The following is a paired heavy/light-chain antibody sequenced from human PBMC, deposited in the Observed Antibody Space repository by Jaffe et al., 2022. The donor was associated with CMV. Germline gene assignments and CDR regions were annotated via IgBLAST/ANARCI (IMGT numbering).Light chain of an antibody. CDR2: GAS. V-gene: IGKV3-15*01. Sequence: EIVMTQSPATLSVSPGERATLSCRASQSVSSNLAWYQQKPGQAPRLLIYGASTRATGIPARFSGSGSGTEFTLTISSLQSEDFAVYYCQQYNNWPLFGQGTRLEIK. CDR3: QQYNNWPL. CDR1: QSVSSN. J-gene: IGKJ5*01.
Heavy chain of an antibody. Sequence: QVQLQQWGAGLLKPSETLSLTCAVYGGSFSGYYWSWIRQPPGKGLEWIGEINHSGSTNYNPSLKSRVTISVDTSKNQFSLKLSSVTAADTAVYYCARGGALDTAMATPDYYGMDVWGQGTTVTVSS. D-gene: IGHD5-18*01. V-gene: IGHV4-34*01. CDR1: GGSFSGYY. J-gene: IGHJ6*02. CDR3: ARGGALDTAMATPDYYGMDV. CDR2: INHSGST.